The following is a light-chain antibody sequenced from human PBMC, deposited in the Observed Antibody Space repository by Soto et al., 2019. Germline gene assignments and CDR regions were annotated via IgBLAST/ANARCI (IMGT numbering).Light chain of an antibody. CDR1: QSISSW. CDR2: KAS. V-gene: IGKV1-5*03. Sequence: DIQMTQSPSTLSASVGDRVTITCRASQSISSWLAWYQQKPGKAPKLLIYKASTLQSGVPSRFSGSGSGTEFTLAISSLQPDDFATYYCQQYNDNWTFAQGTKVDIK. J-gene: IGKJ1*01. CDR3: QQYNDNWT.